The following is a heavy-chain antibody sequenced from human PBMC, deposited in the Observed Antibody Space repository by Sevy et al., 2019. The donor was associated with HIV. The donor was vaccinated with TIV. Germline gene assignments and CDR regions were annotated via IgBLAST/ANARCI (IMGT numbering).Heavy chain of an antibody. CDR3: ARDGGGGTTNSGMDV. CDR1: GYTFTDDY. V-gene: IGHV1-2*06. CDR2: VYPNSGGT. J-gene: IGHJ6*02. D-gene: IGHD1-7*01. Sequence: ASVKVSCKASGYTFTDDYLHWVRQAPGQGLEWMGRVYPNSGGTNYARKFQGRVTMTRDTSISTAYMELSRLRFDDTAVYYCARDGGGGTTNSGMDVWGQGTTVNVSS.